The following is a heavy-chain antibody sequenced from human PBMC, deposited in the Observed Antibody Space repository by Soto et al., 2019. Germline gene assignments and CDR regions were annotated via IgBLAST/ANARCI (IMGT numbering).Heavy chain of an antibody. Sequence: PGGFLRLSCAASGSTFSSYGMHWVRQAPGKGLEWVAVIWYDGSNKYYADSVKGRFTISRDNSKNTLYLQMNSLRAEDTAVYYCARDLIYYYDSSGYLDYWGQGTLVTVSS. V-gene: IGHV3-33*01. CDR2: IWYDGSNK. CDR1: GSTFSSYG. J-gene: IGHJ4*02. D-gene: IGHD3-22*01. CDR3: ARDLIYYYDSSGYLDY.